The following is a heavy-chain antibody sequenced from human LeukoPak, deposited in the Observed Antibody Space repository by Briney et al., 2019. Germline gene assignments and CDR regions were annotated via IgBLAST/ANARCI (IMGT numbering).Heavy chain of an antibody. CDR3: ARRRRSSRGGYSYHFDY. J-gene: IGHJ4*02. CDR1: GYSFTSYW. CDR2: IDPSDSYT. V-gene: IGHV5-10-1*01. Sequence: SGESLKISCKGSGYSFTSYWISWVRQMPGKGLEWMGRIDPSDSYTNHSPSFQGHVTISADKSISTAYLQWSSLKASDTAMYYCARRRRSSRGGYSYHFDYWGQGTLVTVSS. D-gene: IGHD5-18*01.